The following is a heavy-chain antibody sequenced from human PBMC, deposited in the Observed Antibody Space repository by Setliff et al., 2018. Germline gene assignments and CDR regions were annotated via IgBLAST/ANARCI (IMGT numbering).Heavy chain of an antibody. CDR1: GYAFITFG. Sequence: ASVKVSCKTSGYAFITFGMSWVRQAPGQGLEWMGWISPVYGIANYARKFQGRVTMTTDTSTSTAYMELRSLRSDDTAVYYCARDRPEVVIDAARALFDYWGQGALVTVSS. CDR3: ARDRPEVVIDAARALFDY. CDR2: ISPVYGIA. D-gene: IGHD2-15*01. V-gene: IGHV1-18*01. J-gene: IGHJ4*02.